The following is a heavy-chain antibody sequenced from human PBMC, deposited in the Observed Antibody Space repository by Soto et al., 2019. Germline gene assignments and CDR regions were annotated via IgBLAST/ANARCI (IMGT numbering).Heavy chain of an antibody. V-gene: IGHV3-23*01. CDR1: GFTLSSYA. D-gene: IGHD5-12*01. J-gene: IGHJ6*02. CDR2: ISGSGGST. CDR3: ARDYYRFNSGYGFSMDV. Sequence: GGSLRLSCAASGFTLSSYAMSWARQAPGKGLEWVSVISGSGGSTYYADSVKGRFTISRDNSKNTLYLQMNSLRAEDTAVYYCARDYYRFNSGYGFSMDVWGQGTTVTVSS.